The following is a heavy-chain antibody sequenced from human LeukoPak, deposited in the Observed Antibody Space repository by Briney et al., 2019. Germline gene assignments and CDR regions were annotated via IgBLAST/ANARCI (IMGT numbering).Heavy chain of an antibody. CDR3: AVTYYYDSSGYYSFDY. D-gene: IGHD3-22*01. CDR1: GYTLTDYY. CDR2: INPNSGGT. J-gene: IGHJ4*02. Sequence: ASVKVSCKASGYTLTDYYMHWVRQAPGQGLEWMGWINPNSGGTNYAQKFQGWVTMTRDTSISTAYMELSRLRSDDTAVYYCAVTYYYDSSGYYSFDYWGQGTLVTVSS. V-gene: IGHV1-2*04.